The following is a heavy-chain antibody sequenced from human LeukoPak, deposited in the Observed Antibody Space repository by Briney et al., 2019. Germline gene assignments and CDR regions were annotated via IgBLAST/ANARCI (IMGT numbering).Heavy chain of an antibody. CDR3: ARPPDGYCSGAGCSFEY. CDR2: INHSGST. CDR1: GGSFSGYY. Sequence: SETLSLTCAVYGGSFSGYYWSWLRQPPGKGLEWIGEINHSGSTNYNPSLTSRVTISVDTSKNQFSLKLSSVTAADTAMYYCARPPDGYCSGAGCSFEYWGQGTLLTVSS. J-gene: IGHJ4*02. V-gene: IGHV4-34*01. D-gene: IGHD2-15*01.